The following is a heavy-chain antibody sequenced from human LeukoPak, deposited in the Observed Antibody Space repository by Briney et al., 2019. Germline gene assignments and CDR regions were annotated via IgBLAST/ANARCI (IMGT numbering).Heavy chain of an antibody. Sequence: ASVKVSCKASGYTFTSYYMHWVRQAPGQGLEXXXXXXPSGGSTSYAQKPQGRVTMTRDTSTSTVYMELGSLRSEDTAVYYCARDRGGYCSSTSCLRSDWFDPWGRGTLVTVSS. D-gene: IGHD2-2*01. CDR3: ARDRGGYCSSTSCLRSDWFDP. J-gene: IGHJ5*02. CDR2: XXPSGGST. CDR1: GYTFTSYY. V-gene: IGHV1-46*01.